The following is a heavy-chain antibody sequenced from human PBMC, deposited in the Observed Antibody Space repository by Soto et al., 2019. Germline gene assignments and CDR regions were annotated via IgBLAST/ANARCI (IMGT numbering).Heavy chain of an antibody. CDR1: GYSISSSNW. Sequence: SETLSLTCAVSGYSISSSNWWGWIRQPPGKGLEWIGYIYYSGSTYYNPSLKSRVTMSVDTSKNQFSLKLSSVTAVDTAVYYCARVGGGVYYYMDVWGKGTTVTVSS. D-gene: IGHD3-16*01. J-gene: IGHJ6*03. CDR3: ARVGGGVYYYMDV. CDR2: IYYSGST. V-gene: IGHV4-28*03.